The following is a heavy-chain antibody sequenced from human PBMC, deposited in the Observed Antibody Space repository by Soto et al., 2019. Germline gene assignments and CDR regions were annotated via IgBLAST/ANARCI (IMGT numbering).Heavy chain of an antibody. D-gene: IGHD2-21*02. J-gene: IGHJ4*02. CDR3: ARADVVVVTAAIADY. V-gene: IGHV1-18*01. CDR2: ISAYNGNT. CDR1: GYTFTSYG. Sequence: ASVKVSCKASGYTFTSYGISWVRQAPGQGLEWMGWISAYNGNTNYAQKLQGRVTMTTDTSTSTAYMELRSLRSDDTAVYYCARADVVVVTAAIADYWGQGTLVTVSS.